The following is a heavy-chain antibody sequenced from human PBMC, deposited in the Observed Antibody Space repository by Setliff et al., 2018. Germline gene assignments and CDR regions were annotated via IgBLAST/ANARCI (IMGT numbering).Heavy chain of an antibody. Sequence: SETLSLTCIVSADSMNNNFWTWIRRPPGKGLEWIGYIYPDGTTNYNPSLKSRMTISLDMSKNQFSLTLRSVTAADTAIYYCASRRTGPGGWFDYWGQGTLVTVSS. V-gene: IGHV4-4*08. J-gene: IGHJ5*01. D-gene: IGHD1-26*01. CDR1: ADSMNNNF. CDR3: ASRRTGPGGWFDY. CDR2: IYPDGTT.